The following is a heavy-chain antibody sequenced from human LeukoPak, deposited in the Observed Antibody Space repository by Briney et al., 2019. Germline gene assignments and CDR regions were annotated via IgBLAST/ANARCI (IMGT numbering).Heavy chain of an antibody. CDR1: GESISSFY. Sequence: PSETLSLTCTVSGESISSFYWSWIRQPAGKGLEWIGHIYSSGSTNYNPSLKSRVTMSVDTSKNQFPLKLSSVTAADTAVYYCARDVVAAVGTFDYWGQGTLVTVSS. D-gene: IGHD6-13*01. CDR3: ARDVVAAVGTFDY. V-gene: IGHV4-4*07. J-gene: IGHJ4*02. CDR2: IYSSGST.